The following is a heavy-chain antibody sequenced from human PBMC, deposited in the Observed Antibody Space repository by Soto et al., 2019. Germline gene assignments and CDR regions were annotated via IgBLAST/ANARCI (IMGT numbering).Heavy chain of an antibody. Sequence: PRGSLRLSCSASGFTFSIYAMHWVRQAPGKGLEYVSSISTNGGSTHYADSVKGRFTISRDNSKNTQYLQMSSLRADDTAVYYCVKGEYYYDSSGYYPFDYWGQGT. CDR2: ISTNGGST. J-gene: IGHJ4*02. V-gene: IGHV3-64D*06. CDR1: GFTFSIYA. D-gene: IGHD3-22*01. CDR3: VKGEYYYDSSGYYPFDY.